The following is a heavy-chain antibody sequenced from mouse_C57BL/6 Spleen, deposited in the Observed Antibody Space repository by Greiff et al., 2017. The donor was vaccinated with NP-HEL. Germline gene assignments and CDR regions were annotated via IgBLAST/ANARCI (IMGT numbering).Heavy chain of an antibody. Sequence: PLQPPVSSLVRPWSSVPLSFTSSVSPFPRSWMHWLPPRPIQGLEWIGNIDPSDSETHYNQKFKDKATLTVDKSSSTAYMQLSSLTSEDSAVYYCARGLRSSFTYYAMDDWGQGTSVTVSS. J-gene: IGHJ4*01. CDR3: ARGLRSSFTYYAMDD. CDR1: VSPFPRSW. D-gene: IGHD1-1*01. CDR2: IDPSDSET. V-gene: IGHV1-52*01.